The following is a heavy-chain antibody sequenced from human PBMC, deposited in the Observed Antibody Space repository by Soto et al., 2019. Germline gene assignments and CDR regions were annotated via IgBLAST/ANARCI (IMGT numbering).Heavy chain of an antibody. D-gene: IGHD1-26*01. Sequence: GGSLRLSCAASGFTFSSYGMHWVRQAPGKGLEWVAVIWYDGSNKYYADSVKGRFTISRDNSKNTLYLQMNSLRAEDTAVYYCARDLPLPLMGATTSAPFDYWGQGTLVTVSS. CDR2: IWYDGSNK. J-gene: IGHJ4*02. V-gene: IGHV3-33*01. CDR1: GFTFSSYG. CDR3: ARDLPLPLMGATTSAPFDY.